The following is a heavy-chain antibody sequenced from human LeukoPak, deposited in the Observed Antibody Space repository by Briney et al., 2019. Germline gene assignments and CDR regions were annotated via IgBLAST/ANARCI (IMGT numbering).Heavy chain of an antibody. D-gene: IGHD3-10*01. CDR3: ARGSGNDYYGSGPIDKWFDP. CDR1: GGSFSGYY. Sequence: SETLSLTCAVYGGSFSGYYWGWIRQPPGKGLEWIGSIYYSGSTYYNPSLKSRVTISVDTSKNQFSLKLTSVTAADTAVYYCARGSGNDYYGSGPIDKWFDPWGQGTLVTVSS. J-gene: IGHJ5*02. V-gene: IGHV4-34*01. CDR2: IYYSGST.